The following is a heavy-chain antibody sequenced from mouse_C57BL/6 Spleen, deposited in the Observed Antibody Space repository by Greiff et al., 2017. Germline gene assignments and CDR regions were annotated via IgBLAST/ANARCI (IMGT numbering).Heavy chain of an antibody. CDR3: ARKGLGHYFDY. V-gene: IGHV3-1*01. J-gene: IGHJ2*01. CDR1: GYSITSGYD. D-gene: IGHD2-13*01. Sequence: EVQLQESGPGMVKPSQSLSLTCTVTGYSITSGYDWHWIRHFPGNKLEWMGYISYSGSTNYNPSLKSRISITHDTSKNHFFLKLNSVTTEDTATYYCARKGLGHYFDYWGQGTTLTVSS. CDR2: ISYSGST.